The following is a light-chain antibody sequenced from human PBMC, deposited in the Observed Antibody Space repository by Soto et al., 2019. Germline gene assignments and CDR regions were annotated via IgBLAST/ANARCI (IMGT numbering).Light chain of an antibody. CDR1: QSVTSSH. J-gene: IGKJ2*01. CDR2: DTS. Sequence: EIVLTQSPGTLSLSPGERATLSRRASQSVTSSHLAWYQQKPGQAPRLLIYDTSRRATGIPDRFSGSASGTDFTLTVSRLEPEDFAVYYCQHYGGSPLYTFGQGTKMEIK. CDR3: QHYGGSPLYT. V-gene: IGKV3-20*01.